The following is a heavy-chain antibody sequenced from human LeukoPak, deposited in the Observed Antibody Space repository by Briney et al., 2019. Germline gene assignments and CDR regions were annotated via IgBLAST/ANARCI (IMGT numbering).Heavy chain of an antibody. V-gene: IGHV4-31*03. CDR3: ARGAFVEMATISSP. CDR2: IYYSGST. Sequence: PSETLSLTCTVSGGSISSGGYYWSWIRQHPGKGLEWIGYIYYSGSTYYNPSLKSRVTISVDTSKNQFSLKLSSVTAADTAVYYCARGAFVEMATISSPWGQGTLVTVSS. D-gene: IGHD5-24*01. J-gene: IGHJ5*02. CDR1: GGSISSGGYY.